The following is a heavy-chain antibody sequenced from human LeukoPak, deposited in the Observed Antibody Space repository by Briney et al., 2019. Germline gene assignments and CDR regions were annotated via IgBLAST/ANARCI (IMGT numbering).Heavy chain of an antibody. Sequence: GGSLRLSCAASGFPFGDYGMSWVRQVPGKGLEWVAGIYWDGGSTAYADSVKGRFTISRDSAKNSLYLQMITVNAEDSALYYCARESFGVLEYWGQGTLVTVSS. CDR2: IYWDGGST. CDR3: ARESFGVLEY. J-gene: IGHJ4*02. D-gene: IGHD3-3*01. CDR1: GFPFGDYG. V-gene: IGHV3-20*04.